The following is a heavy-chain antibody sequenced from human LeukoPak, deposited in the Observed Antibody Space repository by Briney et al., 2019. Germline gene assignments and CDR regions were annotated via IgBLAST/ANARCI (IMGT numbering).Heavy chain of an antibody. CDR1: GFTFSNAW. CDR2: IKSKTDGGTT. CDR3: TTDSGSYYWTDY. D-gene: IGHD1-26*01. V-gene: IGHV3-15*01. Sequence: GGSLRLSCAASGFTFSNAWMSWVRQAPGKGLEWVGRIKSKTDGGTTDYAAPVKGRFTISRDDSKNTLYLQMNSLKAEDTAVYYCTTDSGSYYWTDYWGQGTLVTVSS. J-gene: IGHJ4*02.